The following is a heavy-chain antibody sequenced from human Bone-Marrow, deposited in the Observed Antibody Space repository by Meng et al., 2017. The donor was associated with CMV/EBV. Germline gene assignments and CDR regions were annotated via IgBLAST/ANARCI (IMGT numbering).Heavy chain of an antibody. D-gene: IGHD6-13*01. Sequence: SETLSLTCTVSGGSISSYYWSWIRQPPGKGLEWIGYIYYSGSTNYNPSLKSRVTISVDTSKNQFSLKLSSVTAADTAVYYCAGSSSWADYWGQGTLVTVSS. CDR2: IYYSGST. J-gene: IGHJ4*02. V-gene: IGHV4-59*12. CDR3: AGSSSWADY. CDR1: GGSISSYY.